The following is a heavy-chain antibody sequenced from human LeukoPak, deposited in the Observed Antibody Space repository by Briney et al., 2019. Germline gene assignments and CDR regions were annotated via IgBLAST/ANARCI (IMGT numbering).Heavy chain of an antibody. D-gene: IGHD1-14*01. Sequence: SETLSLTCTVSGYSISSGYYWSWIRQPPGKGLEWIGYIYYSGSTNYNPSLKSRVTISVDTSKNQFSLKLSSVTAADTAVYFCARGRRLNVQTRHFSYYMDVWGKGTTVTVSS. CDR1: GYSISSGYY. J-gene: IGHJ6*03. V-gene: IGHV4-38-2*02. CDR3: ARGRRLNVQTRHFSYYMDV. CDR2: IYYSGST.